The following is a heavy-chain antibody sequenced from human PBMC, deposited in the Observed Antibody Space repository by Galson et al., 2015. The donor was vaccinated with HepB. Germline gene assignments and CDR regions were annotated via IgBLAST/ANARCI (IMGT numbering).Heavy chain of an antibody. J-gene: IGHJ3*02. D-gene: IGHD5-24*01. V-gene: IGHV3-21*01. CDR1: GFTFSRYS. CDR2: IDSSSTYI. Sequence: SLRLSCAASGFTFSRYSMNWVRQAPGKGLDWVSSIDSSSTYIYCADSVRGRFTISRHNAKNSLYLQMNSLRAEDTAVYYCARGGSLGDGDAFDIWGHGTMVTVSS. CDR3: ARGGSLGDGDAFDI.